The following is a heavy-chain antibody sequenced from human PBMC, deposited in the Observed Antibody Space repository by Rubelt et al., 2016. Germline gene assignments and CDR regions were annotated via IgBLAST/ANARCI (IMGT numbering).Heavy chain of an antibody. V-gene: IGHV1-8*02. CDR3: ARGGGNPRRNYYYYGMDV. CDR1: GYTFTSYG. CDR2: MNPNSGNT. Sequence: GAEVKKPGASVKVSCKASGYTFTSYGISWVRQATGQGLEWMGWMNPNSGNTGYAQKFQGRVTMTRNTSISTAYMELSSLRSEDTAVYYCARGGGNPRRNYYYYGMDVWGQGTTVTVSS. D-gene: IGHD4-23*01. J-gene: IGHJ6*02.